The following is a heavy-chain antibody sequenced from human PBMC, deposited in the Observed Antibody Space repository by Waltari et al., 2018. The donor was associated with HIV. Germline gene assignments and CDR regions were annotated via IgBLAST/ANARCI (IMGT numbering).Heavy chain of an antibody. CDR3: ARGGNYYGSGSYYKLDY. CDR1: GVSFRGSY. Sequence: QVQLQQWGAGLLKPSETLSLTCAVHGVSFRGSYWSWIRQSPGKGLEWIGEINHSGSTNYNPSLKSRVTMSVDTSKNQFSLKLSFVTAADTAVYYCARGGNYYGSGSYYKLDYWGQGTLVTVSS. D-gene: IGHD3-10*01. J-gene: IGHJ4*02. V-gene: IGHV4-34*01. CDR2: INHSGST.